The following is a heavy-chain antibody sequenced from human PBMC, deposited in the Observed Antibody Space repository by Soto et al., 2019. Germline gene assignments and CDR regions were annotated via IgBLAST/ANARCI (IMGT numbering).Heavy chain of an antibody. J-gene: IGHJ4*02. V-gene: IGHV4-30-2*01. CDR1: GGSIRSGGYS. D-gene: IGHD3-10*01. Sequence: SETQSLTCAVAGGSIRSGGYSWSWIQQPPGKGLEWIGYIYHTGSTYYNPSLKSRVTISVDTSKNQFSLKLSSVTAADTAVYYCARPRMVRGVITPYYFDYWGQGTLVTVSS. CDR2: IYHTGST. CDR3: ARPRMVRGVITPYYFDY.